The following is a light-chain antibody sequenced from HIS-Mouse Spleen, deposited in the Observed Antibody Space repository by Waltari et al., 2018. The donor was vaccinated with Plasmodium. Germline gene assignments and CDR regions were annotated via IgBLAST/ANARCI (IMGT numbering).Light chain of an antibody. J-gene: IGKJ2*01. CDR3: QQSHT. CDR2: AAS. CDR1: QSISSY. Sequence: DIQMTQSPSSLSASVGDRVIITYRASQSISSYLNWYQQKPGKAPKLLIYAASSLQSGVPSRFSGSGSGTDFTLTISSLQPEDFATYYCQQSHTFGQGTKLEIK. V-gene: IGKV1-39*01.